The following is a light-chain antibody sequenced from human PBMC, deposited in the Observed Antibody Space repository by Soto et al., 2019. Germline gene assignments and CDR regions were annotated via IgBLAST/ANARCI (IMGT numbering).Light chain of an antibody. J-gene: IGLJ6*01. CDR1: NIGSKS. Sequence: SYELTQPPSVSVAPGKTARITCGGNNIGSKSVHWYQQKPGRAPVLVIYYDSDRPSGIPERFSGSNSGNTATLTISRVEAGDEADYYCQVWDSSSDHRWVFGSGTQLNVL. CDR3: QVWDSSSDHRWV. CDR2: YDS. V-gene: IGLV3-21*04.